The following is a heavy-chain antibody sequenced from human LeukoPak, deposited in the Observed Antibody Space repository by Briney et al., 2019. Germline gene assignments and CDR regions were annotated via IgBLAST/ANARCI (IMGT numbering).Heavy chain of an antibody. D-gene: IGHD3-3*01. CDR1: GFTVSSNY. Sequence: GGSLRLSCAASGFTVSSNYMSWVRQAPGKGLEWVSVIYSGGSTYYADSVKGRFTISRDNAKNSLYLQMNSLRAEDTAVYYCARDRLRFLEWLSTPGTPDVWGQGTTVTVSS. CDR3: ARDRLRFLEWLSTPGTPDV. CDR2: IYSGGST. J-gene: IGHJ6*02. V-gene: IGHV3-66*01.